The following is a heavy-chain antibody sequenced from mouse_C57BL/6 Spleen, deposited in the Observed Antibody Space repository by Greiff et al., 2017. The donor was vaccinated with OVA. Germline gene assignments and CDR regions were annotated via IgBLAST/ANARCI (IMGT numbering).Heavy chain of an antibody. V-gene: IGHV1-4*01. D-gene: IGHD1-1*01. CDR1: GYTFTSYT. CDR2: INPSSGYT. Sequence: QVQLKQSGAELARPGASVKMSCKASGYTFTSYTMHWVKQRPGPGLEWIGYINPSSGYTKYNQKFKDKATLTADKSSSTAYMQLSSLTSEDSAVYYCARSGYGSSYVNYWGQGTTLTVSS. J-gene: IGHJ2*01. CDR3: ARSGYGSSYVNY.